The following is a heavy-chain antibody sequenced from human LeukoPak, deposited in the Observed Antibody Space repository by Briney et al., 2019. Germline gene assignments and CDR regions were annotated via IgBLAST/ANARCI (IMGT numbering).Heavy chain of an antibody. CDR3: ARARSPSSGYLLRDHNWFDP. CDR1: GGTFSSYA. D-gene: IGHD3-22*01. CDR2: IIPILGTA. V-gene: IGHV1-69*05. Sequence: SVNVSCKASGGTFSSYAISWVRQAPGQGLGWMGGIIPILGTANYAQKFQGRVTITTDESTSTAYMELSSLRSEDTAVYYCARARSPSSGYLLRDHNWFDPWGQGTLVTVSS. J-gene: IGHJ5*02.